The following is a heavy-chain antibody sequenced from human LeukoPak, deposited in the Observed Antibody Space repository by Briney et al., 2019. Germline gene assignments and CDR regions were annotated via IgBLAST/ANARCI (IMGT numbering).Heavy chain of an antibody. Sequence: SETLSLTCTVSGGSISSSSYYWGWIRQPPGKGLEWIGSIYYSGSTYYNPCLKSRVTISVDTSKNQFSLKLSSVTAADTAVYYCASTMVRGVPPDYWGQGTLVTVSS. CDR3: ASTMVRGVPPDY. J-gene: IGHJ4*02. D-gene: IGHD3-10*01. CDR1: GGSISSSSYY. V-gene: IGHV4-39*07. CDR2: IYYSGST.